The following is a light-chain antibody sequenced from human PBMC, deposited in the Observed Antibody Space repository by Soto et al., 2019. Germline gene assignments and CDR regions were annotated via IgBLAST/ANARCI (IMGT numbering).Light chain of an antibody. CDR3: SSYTSSSTLV. CDR1: GSDVGGYNY. J-gene: IGLJ1*01. Sequence: QSVLTQAASVSGSPGQSITISCTGTGSDVGGYNYVSWYQQHPGKAPKLMIYDVSNRPSGVSNRFSGSKSCNTASLTISGLQAEDEADYYCSSYTSSSTLVFGTGTKVTVL. V-gene: IGLV2-14*01. CDR2: DVS.